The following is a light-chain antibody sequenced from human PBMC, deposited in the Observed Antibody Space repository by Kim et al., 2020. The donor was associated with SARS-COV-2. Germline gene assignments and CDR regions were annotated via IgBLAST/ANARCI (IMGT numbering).Light chain of an antibody. CDR2: RND. Sequence: GTPGQRVTISCSGSTSNIGNNYVSWYQHLPGTAPKLLIYRNDQRPSGVPDRFSGSKSGTSASLVISGLRSEDEADYYCAAWDDSLIFGGGTQQTVL. CDR3: AAWDDSLI. V-gene: IGLV1-47*01. CDR1: TSNIGNNY. J-gene: IGLJ2*01.